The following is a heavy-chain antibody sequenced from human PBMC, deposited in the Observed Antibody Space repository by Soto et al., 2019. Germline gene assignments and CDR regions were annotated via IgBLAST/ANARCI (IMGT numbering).Heavy chain of an antibody. CDR3: AIGYCSSTSCYVVDI. D-gene: IGHD2-2*01. Sequence: GGSLRLSCAASGFTFSSYDVHWVRQATGKGLEWVSAIGTAGDPYYPGSVKGRFTISRENAKNSLYLQMNSLRAGDTAVYYCAIGYCSSTSCYVVDIWGQGTMVTVSS. J-gene: IGHJ3*02. V-gene: IGHV3-13*05. CDR1: GFTFSSYD. CDR2: IGTAGDP.